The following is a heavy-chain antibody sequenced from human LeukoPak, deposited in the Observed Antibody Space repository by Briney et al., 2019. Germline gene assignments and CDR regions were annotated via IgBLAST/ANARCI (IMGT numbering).Heavy chain of an antibody. CDR2: IKSKTDGETT. J-gene: IGHJ4*02. Sequence: PGGSLRLSCAASGFTFSNAWMNWVRQAPGKGLEWVGLIKSKTDGETTDYAAPVKGRFTISKDDSKNTLYLEMNSLKAEDTAMYYCSKDLMAVADDDYWGQGTLVTVSS. V-gene: IGHV3-15*01. D-gene: IGHD6-19*01. CDR3: SKDLMAVADDDY. CDR1: GFTFSNAW.